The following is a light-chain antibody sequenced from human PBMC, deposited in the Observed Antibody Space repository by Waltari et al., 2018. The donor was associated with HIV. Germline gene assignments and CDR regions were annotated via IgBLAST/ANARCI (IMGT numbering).Light chain of an antibody. CDR3: QQYISWPLT. J-gene: IGKJ5*01. V-gene: IGKV3D-15*01. CDR2: GAS. Sequence: EIVMMQSPATLSVSPGERATLSCRASQFVSSNLVWYQQKPGQAPRLLIYGASTRAPGIPDRFSGSGSGTEFTLSISSLPSEDFAVYHCQQYISWPLTFGQGTRLEIK. CDR1: QFVSSN.